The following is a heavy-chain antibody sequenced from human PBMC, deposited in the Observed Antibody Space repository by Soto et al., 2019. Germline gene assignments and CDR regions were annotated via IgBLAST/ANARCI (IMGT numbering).Heavy chain of an antibody. J-gene: IGHJ4*02. V-gene: IGHV4-59*01. CDR2: IYYSGST. Sequence: SETLSLTCTVSGGSISSYYWSWIRQPPGKGLEWIGYIYYSGSTNYNPSLKSRVTISVDTSKNQFSLKLSSVTAADTAVYYCARDYSRGQGFDYWGQGTLVTVSS. D-gene: IGHD6-19*01. CDR1: GGSISSYY. CDR3: ARDYSRGQGFDY.